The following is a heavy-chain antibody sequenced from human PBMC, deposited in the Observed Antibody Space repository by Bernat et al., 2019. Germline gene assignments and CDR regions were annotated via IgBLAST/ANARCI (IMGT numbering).Heavy chain of an antibody. Sequence: EVQLVESGGGLVQPGGSLRLSCAASGFTFSSYEMNWVRQAPGKGLEWVSYISSSGSTIYYADSVKGRFTISRDNAKNSLYLQMNSLRAEDTAVYYCARRGYSGYAAWFQHWGQDTLVTVSS. J-gene: IGHJ1*01. D-gene: IGHD5-12*01. CDR3: ARRGYSGYAAWFQH. CDR1: GFTFSSYE. V-gene: IGHV3-48*03. CDR2: ISSSGSTI.